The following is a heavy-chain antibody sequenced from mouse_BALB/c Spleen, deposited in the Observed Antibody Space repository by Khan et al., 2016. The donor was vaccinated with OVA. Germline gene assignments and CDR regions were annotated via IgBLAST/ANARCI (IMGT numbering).Heavy chain of an antibody. CDR2: INPSTGYT. D-gene: IGHD2-1*01. V-gene: IGHV1-7*01. J-gene: IGHJ3*01. CDR3: ERRGLYGMFAY. CDR1: GYSFTTYW. Sequence: QVRLQQSGAELAKPGASVKMSCKASGYSFTTYWIHWVKQRPGQGLEWIGYINPSTGYTEYNQKFKDKATLTTDKSSSTAYMQLSSLTSEDSAVYYCERRGLYGMFAYWGQGTLVTVSA.